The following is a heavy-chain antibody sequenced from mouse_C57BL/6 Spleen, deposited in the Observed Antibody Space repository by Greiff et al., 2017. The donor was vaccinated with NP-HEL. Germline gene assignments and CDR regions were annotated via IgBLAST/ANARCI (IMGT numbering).Heavy chain of an antibody. CDR2: ISGGGGNT. CDR1: GFTFSSYT. D-gene: IGHD2-1*01. J-gene: IGHJ3*01. CDR3: ARHEGNSWFAY. V-gene: IGHV5-9*01. Sequence: DVKLVESGGGLVKPGGSLKLSCAASGFTFSSYTMSWVRQTPEKRLEWVATISGGGGNTYYPDSVKGRFTISRDNAKNTLYLQMSSLGSEDTALYCCARHEGNSWFAYWGQGTLVTVSA.